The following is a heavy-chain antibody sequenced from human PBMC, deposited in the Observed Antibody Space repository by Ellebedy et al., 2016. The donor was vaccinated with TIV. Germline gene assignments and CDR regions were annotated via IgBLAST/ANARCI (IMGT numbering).Heavy chain of an antibody. CDR2: VSYTGST. D-gene: IGHD2-2*01. V-gene: IGHV4-59*01. CDR1: GGSITTYS. CDR3: ARRTWPRYCTSSGCSEGHYYFDV. J-gene: IGHJ4*02. Sequence: SETLSLTXTVSGGSITTYSWTWIRQSPGKGLEWVGHVSYTGSTNYNPSLKNRVAISIDTSKNHFSLNLTSVTAADTAVYFCARRTWPRYCTSSGCSEGHYYFDVWGLGTLVTVSS.